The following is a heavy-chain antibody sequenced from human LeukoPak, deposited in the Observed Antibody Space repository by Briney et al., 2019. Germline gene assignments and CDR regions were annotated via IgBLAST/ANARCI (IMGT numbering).Heavy chain of an antibody. V-gene: IGHV4-39*07. J-gene: IGHJ6*02. Sequence: SETLSLTCTVSGGSISSYYWSWIRQPPGKGLEWIGSIYYSGSTYYNPSLKSRVTISVDTSKNQFSLKLSSVTAADTAVYYCAKDNYDFWSGYDTDYGMDVWGQGTTVTVSS. D-gene: IGHD3-3*01. CDR2: IYYSGST. CDR1: GGSISSYY. CDR3: AKDNYDFWSGYDTDYGMDV.